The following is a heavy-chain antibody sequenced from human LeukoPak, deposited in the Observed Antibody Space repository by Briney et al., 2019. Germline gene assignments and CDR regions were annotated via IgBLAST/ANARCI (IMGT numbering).Heavy chain of an antibody. V-gene: IGHV3-9*01. Sequence: GGSLRLSCAASGFTFDDYATHWVRHAPGKGLEWVSGISWNSGSIGYADSVKGRFTISRDNAKNSLYLQMNSLRAEDTALYYCAKLPTRDYGGNGNNAYWGQGTLVTVSS. J-gene: IGHJ4*02. CDR2: ISWNSGSI. CDR3: AKLPTRDYGGNGNNAY. D-gene: IGHD4-23*01. CDR1: GFTFDDYA.